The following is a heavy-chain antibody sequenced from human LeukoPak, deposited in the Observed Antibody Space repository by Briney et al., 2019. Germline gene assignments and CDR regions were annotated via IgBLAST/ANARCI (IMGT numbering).Heavy chain of an antibody. CDR1: GGSLISYY. CDR3: ARIAAVLFYFDY. V-gene: IGHV4-59*12. D-gene: IGHD6-13*01. J-gene: IGHJ4*02. CDR2: IYHSGNT. Sequence: SETLSLICAVSGGSLISYYWSWVRQPPGRGLEWIGYIYHSGNTYCNPSLKSRVTISVDRSKNQLSLKLSSMTAADTAVYYCARIAAVLFYFDYWGQGTLVTVSS.